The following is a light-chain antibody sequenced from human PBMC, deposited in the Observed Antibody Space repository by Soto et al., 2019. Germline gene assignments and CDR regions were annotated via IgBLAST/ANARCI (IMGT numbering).Light chain of an antibody. CDR2: EVS. Sequence: QSALTQPASVSGSPGQSITISCTGTSSDIGGYDYVSWYQQRPGKAPKLITYEVSNRPSEISNRFSGSKSGNTASLTISGLQAEDEADYFCASYTFSSTVVFGGGTQLTVL. CDR3: ASYTFSSTVV. J-gene: IGLJ2*01. CDR1: SSDIGGYDY. V-gene: IGLV2-14*01.